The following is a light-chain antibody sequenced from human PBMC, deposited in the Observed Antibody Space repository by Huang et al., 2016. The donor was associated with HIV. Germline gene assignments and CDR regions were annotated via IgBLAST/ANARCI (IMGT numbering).Light chain of an antibody. V-gene: IGKV3D-15*01. Sequence: EIMMTQSPATLSVSPGGRATLSCRASQNVRNNLAWYQQKTGQAPRLLIYDTSTRASGIPARFSGSGSGTEFTLTISGLQSEDFAFYYCQQYDNWPPVLTFGGGTKIEI. CDR3: QQYDNWPPVLT. CDR2: DTS. CDR1: QNVRNN. J-gene: IGKJ4*01.